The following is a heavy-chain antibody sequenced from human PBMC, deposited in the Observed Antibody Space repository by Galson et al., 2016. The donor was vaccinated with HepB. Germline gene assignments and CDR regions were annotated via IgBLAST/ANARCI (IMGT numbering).Heavy chain of an antibody. CDR2: IWFDGSEK. Sequence: SLRLSCAASGFTFNSYGMSWVRQAPGKGLEWVAVIWFDGSEKYYADSVEGRFTISRDNSEKTLFLQMNSLRGDDTAVYYCARAVYSDTGGSSRYFDLWGRGTLVTVSS. V-gene: IGHV3-33*08. D-gene: IGHD3-10*01. J-gene: IGHJ2*01. CDR3: ARAVYSDTGGSSRYFDL. CDR1: GFTFNSYG.